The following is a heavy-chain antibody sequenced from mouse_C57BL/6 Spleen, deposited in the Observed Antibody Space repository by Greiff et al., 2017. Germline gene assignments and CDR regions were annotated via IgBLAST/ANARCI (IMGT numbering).Heavy chain of an antibody. CDR1: GYTFTDYY. J-gene: IGHJ4*01. CDR2: IYPGSGNT. Sequence: QVQLQQSGAELVRPGASVKLSCKASGYTFTDYYINWVKQRPGQGLEWIARIYPGSGNTYYNEKFKGKATLTAEKSSSTAYMQLSSLTSEDSAVYFCARSIITTVVAYYAMDYWGQGTSVTVSS. D-gene: IGHD1-1*01. V-gene: IGHV1-76*01. CDR3: ARSIITTVVAYYAMDY.